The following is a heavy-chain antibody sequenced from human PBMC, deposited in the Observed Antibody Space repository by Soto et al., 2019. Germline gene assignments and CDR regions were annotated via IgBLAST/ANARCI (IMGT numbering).Heavy chain of an antibody. J-gene: IGHJ4*02. V-gene: IGHV3-20*04. CDR1: GFTFDDYG. CDR2: VNWNGGST. Sequence: GSLRLSCAASGFTFDDYGMSWARQAPGKGLEWVSGVNWNGGSTGYADSVKGRFTISRDNAKNSLYLQMNSQRAEDTAFYYGXXXAXXNXXDWGEGNLVTLSS. CDR3: XXXAXXNXXD.